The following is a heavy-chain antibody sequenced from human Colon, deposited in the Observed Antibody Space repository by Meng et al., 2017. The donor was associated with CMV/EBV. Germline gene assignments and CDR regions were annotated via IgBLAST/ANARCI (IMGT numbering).Heavy chain of an antibody. CDR2: IHMNGDT. V-gene: IGHV3-53*01. J-gene: IGHJ4*02. CDR3: ARAVHSADLHYFDS. D-gene: IGHD2-15*01. CDR1: GLTVRNNY. Sequence: GVLKISCAASGLTVRNNYMSWVRQTPGKGLEWVSTIHMNGDTQYAQSVEGRFTISRDNSKNTLYLQMDSLRGEDTAFYFCARAVHSADLHYFDSWGQGSLVTVSS.